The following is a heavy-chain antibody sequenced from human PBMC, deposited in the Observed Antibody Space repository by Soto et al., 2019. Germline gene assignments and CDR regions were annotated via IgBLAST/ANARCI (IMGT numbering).Heavy chain of an antibody. CDR1: GGSISGGGYY. D-gene: IGHD3-16*01. CDR2: IDYNERS. V-gene: IGHV4-31*03. CDR3: ARDPLFGWFDP. J-gene: IGHJ5*02. Sequence: TLSLTCTVFGGSISGGGYYWSWIRQHPGKGLEWIGHIDYNERSYYNPSLKGRVTISIDTSKNQFSLKLDSVTAADTAVYYCARDPLFGWFDPWGQGTLVTVSS.